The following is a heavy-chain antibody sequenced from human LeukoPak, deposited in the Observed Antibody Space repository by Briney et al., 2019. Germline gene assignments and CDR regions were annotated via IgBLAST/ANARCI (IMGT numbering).Heavy chain of an antibody. D-gene: IGHD3-22*01. V-gene: IGHV1-18*01. CDR3: AKNNYYDSSGYYPYYFDY. Sequence: ASVKVSCKASGYTFTSYGISWVRQAPGQGLEWMGWISAYNGNTNYAQKLQGRVTMTTDTSTSTAYMELRSLRSDDTAVYYCAKNNYYDSSGYYPYYFDYWGQETLVTVSS. J-gene: IGHJ4*02. CDR2: ISAYNGNT. CDR1: GYTFTSYG.